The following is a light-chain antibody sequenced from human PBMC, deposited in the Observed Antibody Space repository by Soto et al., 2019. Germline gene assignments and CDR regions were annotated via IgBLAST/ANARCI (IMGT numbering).Light chain of an antibody. V-gene: IGKV1-5*01. CDR2: DSS. J-gene: IGKJ3*01. Sequence: DIQMTQCPSTLSASVGDRVTISCRTSQSISSSLAWYQQKPGKVPKLLIYDSSSLQTGVPSRFSGSGSGTEFALTISSLQPDDFAIYYCQHYISRPLTFRPGTNV. CDR3: QHYISRPLT. CDR1: QSISSS.